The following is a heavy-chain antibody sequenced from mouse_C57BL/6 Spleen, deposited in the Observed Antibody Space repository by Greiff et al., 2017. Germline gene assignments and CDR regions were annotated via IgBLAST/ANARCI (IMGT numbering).Heavy chain of an antibody. D-gene: IGHD1-1*01. J-gene: IGHJ2*01. CDR2: ISDGGSYT. CDR1: GFTFSSYA. Sequence: EVKVVESGGGLVKPGGSLKLSCAASGFTFSSYAMSWVRQTPEKRLEWVATISDGGSYTYYPDNVKGRFTISRDNAQNNLYLQMSHLKSEDTAMYYCARDYYGSRGLFESWGQGATLSVSS. V-gene: IGHV5-4*01. CDR3: ARDYYGSRGLFES.